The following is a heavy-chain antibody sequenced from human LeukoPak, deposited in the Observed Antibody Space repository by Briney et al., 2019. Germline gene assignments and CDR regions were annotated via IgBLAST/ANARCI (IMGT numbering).Heavy chain of an antibody. CDR1: GFTVSSNY. CDR2: IYSGGST. V-gene: IGHV3-53*01. J-gene: IGHJ3*02. D-gene: IGHD3-16*02. CDR3: ARDQHLSASDAFDI. Sequence: PGGSLRLSCAASGFTVSSNYMSWVRQAPGKGLEWVSVIYSGGSTYYADSVKGRFTISRDNSKNTLYLQMNSLRAEDTAVYYCARDQHLSASDAFDIWGQGTMVTVSS.